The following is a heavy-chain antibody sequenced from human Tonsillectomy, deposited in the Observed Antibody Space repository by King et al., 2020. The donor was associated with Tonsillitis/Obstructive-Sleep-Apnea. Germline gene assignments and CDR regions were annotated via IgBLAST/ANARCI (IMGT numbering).Heavy chain of an antibody. V-gene: IGHV1-18*01. CDR3: ARDLSFDTSSYYEGFDY. CDR2: ISAYNGNT. J-gene: IGHJ4*02. Sequence: VQLVQSGAEVKKPGASVRVSCKASGYTFTSYGINWVRQAPGQGLEWMGWISAYNGNTNYAQNLQGRVTMTTDTSTNTAYMELKSLRSDDTAVYYCARDLSFDTSSYYEGFDYWGRGTLVTVSS. D-gene: IGHD3-22*01. CDR1: GYTFTSYG.